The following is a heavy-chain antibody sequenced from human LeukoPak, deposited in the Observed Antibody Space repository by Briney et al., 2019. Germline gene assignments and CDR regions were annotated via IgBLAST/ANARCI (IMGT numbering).Heavy chain of an antibody. CDR1: GFTFSDYY. Sequence: PGGSLRLSCAASGFTFSDYYMSWIRQAPGKGLEWVSYISSSGSTIYYADSVKGRFTISRDNAKNSLYLQMNSLRAEDTAVYYCARDKGDCSGGSCYADYYYGMDVWGQGTTVTVSS. J-gene: IGHJ6*02. CDR2: ISSSGSTI. V-gene: IGHV3-11*01. CDR3: ARDKGDCSGGSCYADYYYGMDV. D-gene: IGHD2-15*01.